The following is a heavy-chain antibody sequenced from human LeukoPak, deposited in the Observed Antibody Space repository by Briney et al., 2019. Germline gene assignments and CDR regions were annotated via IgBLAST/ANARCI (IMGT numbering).Heavy chain of an antibody. D-gene: IGHD2-21*02. CDR3: ARVVYCGGDCYSDYFDY. CDR1: GGSISSGSYY. CDR2: IYASGST. V-gene: IGHV4-61*02. Sequence: SQTLSLTCTVSGGSISSGSYYWSWIRQPAGKGLEWIGRIYASGSTNYNPSLKSRVTISVDTSKNQFSLKLSSVTAADTAVYYCARVVYCGGDCYSDYFDYWGQGTLVTVSS. J-gene: IGHJ4*02.